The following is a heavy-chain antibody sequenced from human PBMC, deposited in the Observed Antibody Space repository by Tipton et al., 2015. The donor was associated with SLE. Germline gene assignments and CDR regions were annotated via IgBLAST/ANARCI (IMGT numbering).Heavy chain of an antibody. CDR3: ARGGVVTGYWYFDL. Sequence: SLRLSCAASGFTFSSYGMHWVHQAPGKGLEWVAFIRYDGSNKYYADSVKGRFTISRDNSKNTLYLQMNSLRAEDTAVYYCARGGVVTGYWYFDLWGRGTLVTVSS. V-gene: IGHV3-30*02. CDR1: GFTFSSYG. D-gene: IGHD4-23*01. CDR2: IRYDGSNK. J-gene: IGHJ2*01.